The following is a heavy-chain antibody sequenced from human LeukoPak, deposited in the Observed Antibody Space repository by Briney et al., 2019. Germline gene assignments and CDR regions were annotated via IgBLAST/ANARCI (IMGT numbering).Heavy chain of an antibody. J-gene: IGHJ3*02. CDR1: GYTFTTYG. CDR3: ARGLLTARARDAFDI. V-gene: IGHV1-18*01. Sequence: GASVKVSCKASGYTFTTYGISWVRQAPGQGLEWMGWVSAYSGNTNYAQKLQGRVTMTTDTSANTAYMELGSLRSDDTAVYYCARGLLTARARDAFDIWGRGTMVTVSS. CDR2: VSAYSGNT. D-gene: IGHD7-27*01.